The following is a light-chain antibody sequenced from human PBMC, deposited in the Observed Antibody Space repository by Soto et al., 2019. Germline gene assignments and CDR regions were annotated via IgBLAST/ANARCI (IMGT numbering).Light chain of an antibody. CDR3: SSFTNGSTLVV. V-gene: IGLV2-14*01. CDR2: EVS. Sequence: QAVVTQPASVSGSPGQSITISCTGTSGDIGGYNYVSWYQHHPGKAPKLVISEVSHRPSGISNRFSGSKSGTTASLTISGLQADDEADYYCSSFTNGSTLVVFGGGTKLTVL. CDR1: SGDIGGYNY. J-gene: IGLJ2*01.